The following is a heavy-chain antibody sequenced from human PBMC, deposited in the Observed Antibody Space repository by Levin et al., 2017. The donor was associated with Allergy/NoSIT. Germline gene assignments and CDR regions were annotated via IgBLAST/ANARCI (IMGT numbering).Heavy chain of an antibody. Sequence: ASVKVSCRASGYSFVGYYMHWVRQAPGQGLEWMGWINPISGGTHYAQKFQGRVTMTRDTSMSTVYMELTRLRSDDTAVYYCARDTRLGRYQYWGQGTLVNVSS. CDR1: GYSFVGYY. J-gene: IGHJ4*02. CDR3: ARDTRLGRYQY. D-gene: IGHD3-16*02. V-gene: IGHV1-2*02. CDR2: INPISGGT.